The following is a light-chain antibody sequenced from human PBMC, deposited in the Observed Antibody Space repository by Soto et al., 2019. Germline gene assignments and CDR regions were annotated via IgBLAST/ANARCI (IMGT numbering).Light chain of an antibody. CDR3: KHYNSWPE. Sequence: EIVMTQSPVTLSVSPGERATLSCRASQNIRTNLAWYQQTPGQAPRILIYGASTKATGIPARFSGSGSGTEFILTINCLQTEEFAVYDWKHYNSWPEFGQGTKLEIK. CDR1: QNIRTN. CDR2: GAS. V-gene: IGKV3-15*01. J-gene: IGKJ2*01.